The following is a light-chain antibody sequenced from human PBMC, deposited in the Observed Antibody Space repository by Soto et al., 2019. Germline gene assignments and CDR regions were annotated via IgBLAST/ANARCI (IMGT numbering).Light chain of an antibody. CDR2: AAS. V-gene: IGKV1-39*01. CDR3: KQSYCTPRT. CDR1: QSISSY. Sequence: DIQMTQSPSSLSASVGDRVTITCRASQSISSYLNWYQQKPGKAPKLLIYAASSLQSGVPSRFSGSVSGTDFTLTISSLQPEDFATYYCKQSYCTPRTFGQGTKVDIK. J-gene: IGKJ1*01.